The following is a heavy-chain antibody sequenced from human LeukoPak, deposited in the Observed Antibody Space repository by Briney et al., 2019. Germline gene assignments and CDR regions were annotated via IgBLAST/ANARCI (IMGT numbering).Heavy chain of an antibody. CDR3: ARGLPSYGDYVDYYFYMDV. CDR1: GDSISGFY. V-gene: IGHV4-4*07. D-gene: IGHD4-17*01. CDR2: ISTSGST. Sequence: SETLSLTCTVSGDSISGFYWSWIRQPAGKGLQWIGRISTSGSTNYNPSLESRVTMSVDRSTNESSLTVRSVTAADTALYYCARGLPSYGDYVDYYFYMDVWGKGTTVTVSS. J-gene: IGHJ6*03.